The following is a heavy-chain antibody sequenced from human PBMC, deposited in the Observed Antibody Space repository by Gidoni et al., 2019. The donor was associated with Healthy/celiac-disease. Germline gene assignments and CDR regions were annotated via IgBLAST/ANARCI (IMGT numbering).Heavy chain of an antibody. D-gene: IGHD2-15*01. V-gene: IGHV3-21*01. Sequence: EVQLVESGGGLVKPGGSLRLSCAASGFTFSSYSMNWVRQAPGKGLEWVSSISSSSSYIYYADSVKGRFTISRDNAKNSLYLQMNSLRAEDTAVYYCAREYGGGDAFDIWGQGTMVTVSS. J-gene: IGHJ3*02. CDR2: ISSSSSYI. CDR1: GFTFSSYS. CDR3: AREYGGGDAFDI.